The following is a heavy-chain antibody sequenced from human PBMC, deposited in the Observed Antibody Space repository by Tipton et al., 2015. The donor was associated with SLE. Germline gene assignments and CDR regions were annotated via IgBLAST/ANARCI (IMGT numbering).Heavy chain of an antibody. CDR1: GGPTSHRY. D-gene: IGHD3-10*01. J-gene: IGHJ4*02. Sequence: LRLSCTVSGGPTSHRYWTWIRQPAGKGLEWIGRVYTSGGTHYNPSFKGRVTMSLDTSKNQFSLKLTSVTAADTAVYYCLTGLMCTVIRRTETCFDSWGQGTQVTVSS. V-gene: IGHV4-4*07. CDR2: VYTSGGT. CDR3: LTGLMCTVIRRTETCFDS.